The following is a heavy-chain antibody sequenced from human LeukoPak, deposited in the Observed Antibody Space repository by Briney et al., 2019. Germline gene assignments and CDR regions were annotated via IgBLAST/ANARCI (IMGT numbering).Heavy chain of an antibody. CDR1: GYTFTGYY. Sequence: ASVKVSCKASGYTFTGYYMHWVRQAPGQGLEWMGRINPNSGGTNYAQKFQGRVTMTRDTSISTAYMELSRLRSDDTAVYYCARSLITSGGFDPWGQGTLVTVSS. J-gene: IGHJ5*02. CDR2: INPNSGGT. CDR3: ARSLITSGGFDP. D-gene: IGHD2-2*01. V-gene: IGHV1-2*06.